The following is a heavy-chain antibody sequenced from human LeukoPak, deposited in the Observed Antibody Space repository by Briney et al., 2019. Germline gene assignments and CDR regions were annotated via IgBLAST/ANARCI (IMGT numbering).Heavy chain of an antibody. Sequence: SETLSLTCTVSGGSISSYYWSWIRQPPGKGLEWIGYIYYSGSTDYNPSLKSRVTISVDTSKNQFSLKLSSVTAADTAVYYCAAITGGMDVWGQGTTVTVSS. CDR3: AAITGGMDV. D-gene: IGHD5-12*01. CDR1: GGSISSYY. V-gene: IGHV4-59*01. J-gene: IGHJ6*02. CDR2: IYYSGST.